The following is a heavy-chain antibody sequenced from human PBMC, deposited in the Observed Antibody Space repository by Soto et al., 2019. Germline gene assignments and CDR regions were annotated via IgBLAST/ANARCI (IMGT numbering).Heavy chain of an antibody. CDR2: MHTNSGDT. J-gene: IGHJ5*02. CDR1: GYTFTNYD. Sequence: QVHLVQSGAEVKRPGASVTVSCRASGYTFTNYDINWVRQATGQGLEWMGWMHTNSGDTGYAQNLQGRVTMTRNTSTSTAYMELSSLRSDDTAVYYCARAPLVGFSEWLPVYYNWFDPWGQGTLVTVSS. D-gene: IGHD3-3*01. V-gene: IGHV1-8*01. CDR3: ARAPLVGFSEWLPVYYNWFDP.